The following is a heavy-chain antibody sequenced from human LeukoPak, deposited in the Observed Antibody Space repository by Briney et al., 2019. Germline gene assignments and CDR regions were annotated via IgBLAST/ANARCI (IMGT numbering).Heavy chain of an antibody. CDR3: ARQGLRYFDWFDY. Sequence: GSLRLSCAASGFTFSSYSMNWVRQAPGKGLEWIGEINHSGSTNYNPSLKSRVTISVDTSKNQFSLKLSSVTAADTAVYYCARQGLRYFDWFDYWGQGTLVTVSS. V-gene: IGHV4-34*01. D-gene: IGHD3-9*01. J-gene: IGHJ4*02. CDR2: INHSGST. CDR1: GFTFSSYS.